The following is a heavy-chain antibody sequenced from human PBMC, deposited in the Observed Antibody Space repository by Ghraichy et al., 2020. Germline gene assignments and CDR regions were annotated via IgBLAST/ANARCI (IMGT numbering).Heavy chain of an antibody. CDR2: IYYSGST. V-gene: IGHV4-59*01. D-gene: IGHD4-11*01. CDR1: GGSISSYY. Sequence: SETLSLTCTVSGGSISSYYWSWIRQPPGKGLEWIGYIYYSGSTNYNPSLKSRVTISVDTSKNQLSLKLSSWTVADTAVYYCARCVTAPMNYYMDVWGKGTTVTVSS. CDR3: ARCVTAPMNYYMDV. J-gene: IGHJ6*03.